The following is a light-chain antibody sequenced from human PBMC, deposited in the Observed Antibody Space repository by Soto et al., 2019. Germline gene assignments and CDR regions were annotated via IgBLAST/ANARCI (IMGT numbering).Light chain of an antibody. CDR1: NSNIGGNY. J-gene: IGLJ2*01. Sequence: QLVLTQPPSASGTPGQRVTISCSGSNSNIGGNYVSWYHQLPGTAPKLLIHGDNHRPSGVPDRFSGSKSGTSASLAISGLQSEDEADYYCAAWDDSLKGVVFGGGTKLTVL. V-gene: IGLV1-44*01. CDR3: AAWDDSLKGVV. CDR2: GDN.